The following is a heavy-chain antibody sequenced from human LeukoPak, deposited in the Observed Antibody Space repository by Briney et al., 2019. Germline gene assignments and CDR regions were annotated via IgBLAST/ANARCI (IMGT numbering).Heavy chain of an antibody. CDR3: ARGKRITMVRGVIISRRSYYYYYMDV. CDR1: GGSFSGYY. J-gene: IGHJ6*03. V-gene: IGHV4-34*01. CDR2: INHSGST. Sequence: SETLSLTCAVYGGSFSGYYWSWIRQPPGKGLEWIGEINHSGSTNYNPSLKSRVTISVDTSKNQFSLKLSSVTAADTAVYYCARGKRITMVRGVIISRRSYYYYYMDVWGKGTTVTVSS. D-gene: IGHD3-10*01.